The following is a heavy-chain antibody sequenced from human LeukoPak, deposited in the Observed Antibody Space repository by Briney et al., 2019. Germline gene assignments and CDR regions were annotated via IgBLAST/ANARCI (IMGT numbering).Heavy chain of an antibody. CDR3: ARDDCGDTCYPGGY. CDR1: GYTFTNYV. CDR2: INAGNGDT. Sequence: ASVKVPCKASGYTFTNYVVHWVRQTPGQRPEWMGWINAGNGDTKYSQNFQDRITITRDTSANTAYMELSSLTSEDTALYYCARDDCGDTCYPGGYWGQGTLVTVSS. D-gene: IGHD2-21*01. V-gene: IGHV1-3*01. J-gene: IGHJ4*02.